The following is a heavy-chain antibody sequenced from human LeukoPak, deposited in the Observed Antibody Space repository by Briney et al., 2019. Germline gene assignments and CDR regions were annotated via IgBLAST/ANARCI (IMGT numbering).Heavy chain of an antibody. CDR3: ASHFDY. V-gene: IGHV3-7*03. J-gene: IGHJ4*02. Sequence: GSLRLSCAASGFTFNSYWMNWVRQAPGKGLEWVANIKRDGSEKYYVDSVKGRFTISRDNAKNSLDLQMNSLRVEDTAVYYCASHFDYWGQGTLVTVSS. CDR2: IKRDGSEK. CDR1: GFTFNSYW.